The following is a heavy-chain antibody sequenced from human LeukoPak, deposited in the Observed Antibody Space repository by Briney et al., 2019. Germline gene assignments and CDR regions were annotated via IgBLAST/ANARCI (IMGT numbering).Heavy chain of an antibody. D-gene: IGHD1-26*01. Sequence: SEILSLTCTVSGGSISYFYWSWIRQPPGKGLEWIGYISYSGSTNYNPSLKSRLTISVDTSKNQFSLKLSSVTAADTAVYYCARDSGSYLRLFDYWGQGTLVTVSS. CDR1: GGSISYFY. CDR2: ISYSGST. V-gene: IGHV4-59*12. CDR3: ARDSGSYLRLFDY. J-gene: IGHJ4*02.